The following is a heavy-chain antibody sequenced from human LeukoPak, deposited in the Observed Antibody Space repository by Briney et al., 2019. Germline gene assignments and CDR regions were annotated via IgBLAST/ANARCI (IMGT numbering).Heavy chain of an antibody. D-gene: IGHD6-13*01. V-gene: IGHV5-10-1*01. CDR2: IDPSDSYT. J-gene: IGHJ4*02. CDR3: ARTSPHDSSSRRGDFDY. CDR1: GYSFTSYW. Sequence: GESLKISCKGSGYSFTSYWISWVRQMPGKGLEWMGRIDPSDSYTNYSPSFQGHVTISADKSISTAYLQWSSLKASDTAMYYCARTSPHDSSSRRGDFDYWGQGTLVTVSS.